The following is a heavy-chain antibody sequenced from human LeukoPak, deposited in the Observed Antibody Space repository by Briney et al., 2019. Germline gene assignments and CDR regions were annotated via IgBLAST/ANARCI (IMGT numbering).Heavy chain of an antibody. V-gene: IGHV3-21*01. J-gene: IGHJ4*02. CDR3: ARGRESGSYGY. CDR1: GFTFSSYS. CDR2: ISSSSSYI. D-gene: IGHD1-26*01. Sequence: GGSLRLSCAASGFTFSSYSMTWVRQAPGKGLEWVSSISSSSSYIYYADSVKGRFTISRDNAKNSLYLQMNSLRAEDTAVYYCARGRESGSYGYWGQGTLVTVSS.